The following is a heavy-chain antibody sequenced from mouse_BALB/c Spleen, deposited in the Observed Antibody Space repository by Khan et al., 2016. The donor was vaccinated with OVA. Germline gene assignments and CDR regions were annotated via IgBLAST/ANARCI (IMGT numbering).Heavy chain of an antibody. J-gene: IGHJ3*01. V-gene: IGHV5-6-2*01. CDR2: IKNNGGTP. D-gene: IGHD2-3*01. CDR1: GFTFSSYY. CDR3: SRRDGYYGEFAY. Sequence: EVHLVESGGGLVKLGGSLKLSCAASGFTFSSYYMSWVRQTPEKRLEWVAAIKNNGGTPHYRDNVKGRFTISRENANNTLYLKMSSLKTEDTALYYCSRRDGYYGEFAYWGQGTLVTVSA.